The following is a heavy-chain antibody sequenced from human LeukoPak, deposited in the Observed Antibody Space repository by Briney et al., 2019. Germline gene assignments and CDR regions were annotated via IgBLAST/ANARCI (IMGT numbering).Heavy chain of an antibody. CDR1: GYSISSGYY. CDR2: IYHSGST. J-gene: IGHJ4*02. Sequence: SETLSLTCTVSGYSISSGYYWGWIRQPPGKGLEWIGSIYHSGSTYYNPSLKSRVTISVDTSKSQFSLKLSSVTAADTAVYYCARVSPGRYYDSSGYPIDYWGQGTLVTVSS. V-gene: IGHV4-38-2*02. CDR3: ARVSPGRYYDSSGYPIDY. D-gene: IGHD3-22*01.